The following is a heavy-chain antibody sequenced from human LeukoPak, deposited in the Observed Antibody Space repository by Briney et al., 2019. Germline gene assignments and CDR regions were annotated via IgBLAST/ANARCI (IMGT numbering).Heavy chain of an antibody. J-gene: IGHJ4*02. V-gene: IGHV4-39*01. CDR3: ARHSNYASGSTARGLFDY. CDR2: VYYTGTT. CDR1: GASIRISNYY. D-gene: IGHD3-10*01. Sequence: SETLSLTCTVSGASIRISNYYWGWIREPPGKGLEWIASVYYTGTTYYNPSLKSRVTIFVETSRNQVSLRLSSVTAADTAVYYCARHSNYASGSTARGLFDYWGQGTLVSVSS.